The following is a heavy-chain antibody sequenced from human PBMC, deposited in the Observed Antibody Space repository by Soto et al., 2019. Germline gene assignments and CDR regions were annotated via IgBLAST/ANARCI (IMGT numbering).Heavy chain of an antibody. CDR2: IKQDGSEI. CDR3: ARGSGGLDY. Sequence: EVQLVESGGGLVQPGGSLRLSCAASGFAFSNYWMSWVRQAPGKGLEWVANIKQDGSEIYYVDSVKGRFTISRDNAKNSLYLQMNSLRVEDTAVYYCARGSGGLDYWGQGTLVTVAS. V-gene: IGHV3-7*04. CDR1: GFAFSNYW. D-gene: IGHD6-19*01. J-gene: IGHJ4*02.